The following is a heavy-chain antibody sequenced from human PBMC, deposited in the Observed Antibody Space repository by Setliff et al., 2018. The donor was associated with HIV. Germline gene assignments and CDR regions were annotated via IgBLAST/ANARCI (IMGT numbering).Heavy chain of an antibody. CDR2: ISTYNGNT. Sequence: ASVKVSCKASGYTFTSYGISWVRQAPGQGLEWMGWISTYNGNTNYAQKLQGRVTMTTDTSTSTAYMELRSLRSDDTAVYYCAITHDYGEMGSLYYFDYWGQGTLVTVSS. CDR3: AITHDYGEMGSLYYFDY. CDR1: GYTFTSYG. V-gene: IGHV1-18*01. D-gene: IGHD4-17*01. J-gene: IGHJ4*02.